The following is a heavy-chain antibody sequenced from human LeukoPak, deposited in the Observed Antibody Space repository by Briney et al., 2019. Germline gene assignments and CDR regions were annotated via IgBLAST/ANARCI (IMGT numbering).Heavy chain of an antibody. D-gene: IGHD6-13*01. V-gene: IGHV3-30*04. CDR1: GFTFSSYA. CDR2: ISYDGSNK. J-gene: IGHJ4*02. Sequence: GGSLRLSCAASGFTFSSYAMHWVRQAPGKGLEWVAVISYDGSNKYCADSVKGRFTISRDNSKNTLYLQMNSLRAEDTAVYYCARGGPAAGRFDYWGQGTLVTVSS. CDR3: ARGGPAAGRFDY.